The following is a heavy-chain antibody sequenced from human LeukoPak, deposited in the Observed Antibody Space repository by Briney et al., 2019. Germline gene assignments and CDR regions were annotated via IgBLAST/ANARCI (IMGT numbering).Heavy chain of an antibody. CDR3: ARESRQWLVLGGVDY. CDR2: ISFDGSDA. Sequence: PGGSLRLSCAASGFTFSGFWMHWVRQAPGKGLVWVSCISFDGSDATYADSVKGRFTISRDNAKNSLYLQMNSLRAEDTAVYYCARESRQWLVLGGVDYWGQGTLVTVSS. V-gene: IGHV3-74*01. D-gene: IGHD6-19*01. J-gene: IGHJ4*02. CDR1: GFTFSGFW.